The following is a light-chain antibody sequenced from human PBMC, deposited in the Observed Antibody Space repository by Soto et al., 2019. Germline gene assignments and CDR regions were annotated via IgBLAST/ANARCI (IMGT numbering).Light chain of an antibody. CDR3: QQCYSTTIT. CDR2: AAS. CDR1: QGVSTW. J-gene: IGKJ1*01. Sequence: DVQVNNSTSSLSATEGDRVTITCRASQGVSTWLAWYQQKPGKVPKLLIYAASTLQSGVASRFSGSGSETDFTLTISSLQPEDVATYSCQQCYSTTITFGQGTKV. V-gene: IGKV1-27*01.